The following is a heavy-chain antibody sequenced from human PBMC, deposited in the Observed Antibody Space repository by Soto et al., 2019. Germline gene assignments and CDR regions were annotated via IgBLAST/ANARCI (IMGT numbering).Heavy chain of an antibody. Sequence: QVQLVQSGAEVKKPGASVKVSCKASGYTFTSYYMHWVRQAPGQGLEWMGIINPSGGRTSYAQKFQGRVTMTRDTSTSTVYMELGSLRSEDTAVYYCARDLGSIAASNYYYYGMDVWGQGTTVTVSS. J-gene: IGHJ6*02. D-gene: IGHD6-6*01. V-gene: IGHV1-46*01. CDR1: GYTFTSYY. CDR2: INPSGGRT. CDR3: ARDLGSIAASNYYYYGMDV.